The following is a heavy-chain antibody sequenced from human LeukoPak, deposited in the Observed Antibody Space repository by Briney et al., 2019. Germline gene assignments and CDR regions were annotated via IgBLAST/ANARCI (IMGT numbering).Heavy chain of an antibody. V-gene: IGHV1-18*04. D-gene: IGHD3-9*01. J-gene: IGHJ4*02. CDR1: GYTFTSYG. CDR3: ARFPIRYDILTGSAYYFDY. CDR2: ISAYNGNT. Sequence: EASVKLSCKASGYTFTSYGISWVRQAPGQGLEWMGWISAYNGNTNYAQKLQGRVTMTTDTSTSTAYMELRSLRSDDTAVYYCARFPIRYDILTGSAYYFDYWGQGTLVTVSS.